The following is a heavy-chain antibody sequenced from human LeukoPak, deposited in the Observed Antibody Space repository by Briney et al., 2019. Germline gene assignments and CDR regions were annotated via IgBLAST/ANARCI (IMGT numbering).Heavy chain of an antibody. CDR1: GGSISSYY. CDR3: ARAVAGAGTGVDY. Sequence: SETLSLTCNVSGGSISSYYWSWIRQPPGKGLEWIGYIHHSGSTNYNPSLKSRVTISVDTPKNQFSLKLSSVTAADTAVYYCARAVAGAGTGVDYWGQGTLVTVSS. J-gene: IGHJ4*02. V-gene: IGHV4-59*08. D-gene: IGHD6-13*01. CDR2: IHHSGST.